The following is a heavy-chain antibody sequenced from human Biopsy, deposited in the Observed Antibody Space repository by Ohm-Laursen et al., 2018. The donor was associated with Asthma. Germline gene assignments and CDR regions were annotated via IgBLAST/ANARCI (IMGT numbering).Heavy chain of an antibody. V-gene: IGHV4-30-4*01. Sequence: LSLTCTVSGGSISSGDYYWSWIRQPPGKGLEWIGYIYYSGSTYYNPSLKSRVTISVDTSKNQFSLKLSSVTAADTAVYYCARDLSFYDSSGYYRRWFDPWGQGTLVTVSS. CDR3: ARDLSFYDSSGYYRRWFDP. CDR2: IYYSGST. J-gene: IGHJ5*02. CDR1: GGSISSGDYY. D-gene: IGHD3-22*01.